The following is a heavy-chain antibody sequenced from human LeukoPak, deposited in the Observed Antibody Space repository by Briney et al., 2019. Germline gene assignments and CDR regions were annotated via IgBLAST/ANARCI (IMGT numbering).Heavy chain of an antibody. CDR2: TYYRSKWYN. Sequence: SQTLSLTCAISGDSVSSNSVAWNWIRQSPSRGLEWLGRTYYRSKWYNEYAVSVKSRITINPDTSKNQFSLKLSSVTAADTAVYYCARVGPRWVVIIRPLYGYFDYWGQGTLVTVSS. CDR3: ARVGPRWVVIIRPLYGYFDY. J-gene: IGHJ4*02. V-gene: IGHV6-1*01. D-gene: IGHD3-22*01. CDR1: GDSVSSNSVA.